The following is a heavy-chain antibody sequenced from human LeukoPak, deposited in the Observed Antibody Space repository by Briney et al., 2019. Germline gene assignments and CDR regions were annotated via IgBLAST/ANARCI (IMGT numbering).Heavy chain of an antibody. CDR3: ARLYSDYVGGAFDY. CDR2: IYHSGGS. CDR1: GYSISSGYY. V-gene: IGHV4-38-2*01. D-gene: IGHD5-12*01. Sequence: SETLSLTCAVSGYSISSGYYWGWIRQPPGKGLEWIGSIYHSGGSYYNPSLKSRVTISVDTSKNQFSLKLSSVTAADTAVYFCARLYSDYVGGAFDYWGQGTPVTVSS. J-gene: IGHJ4*02.